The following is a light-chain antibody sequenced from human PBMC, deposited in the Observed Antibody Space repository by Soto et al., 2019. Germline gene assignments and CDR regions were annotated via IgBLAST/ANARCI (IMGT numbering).Light chain of an antibody. CDR2: AAS. J-gene: IGKJ4*01. CDR3: QQSYSTPRT. V-gene: IGKV1-39*01. CDR1: QSISNY. Sequence: DIQMTQSPSSLSASVGDRVTITCRASQSISNYLNWYQQKPGKAPHLLIYAASSLQSGVPSRFSGGGSGTDFTLTISSLQPEDFATYYCQQSYSTPRTFGGGTKVDIK.